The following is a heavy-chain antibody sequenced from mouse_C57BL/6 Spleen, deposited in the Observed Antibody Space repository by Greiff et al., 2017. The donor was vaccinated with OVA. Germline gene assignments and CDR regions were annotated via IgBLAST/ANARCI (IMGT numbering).Heavy chain of an antibody. Sequence: EVKLMESGGGLVKPGGSLKLSCAASGFTFSDYGMHWVRQAPEKGLEWVAYISSVSSTIYYADTVKGRFTISRDNAKNTLFLQMTSLRSEDTAMYYCSREGDWGGYFDDWGQGTTLTVSS. V-gene: IGHV5-17*01. D-gene: IGHD4-1*01. CDR1: GFTFSDYG. CDR2: ISSVSSTI. J-gene: IGHJ2*01. CDR3: SREGDWGGYFDD.